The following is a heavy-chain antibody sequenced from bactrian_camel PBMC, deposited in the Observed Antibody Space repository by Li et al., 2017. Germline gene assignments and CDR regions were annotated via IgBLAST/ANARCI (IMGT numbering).Heavy chain of an antibody. CDR2: IRRSGGET. CDR1: GHSRGSNC. V-gene: IGHV3-3*01. Sequence: QLVESGGGSVQAGGSLRLSCVVSGHSRGSNCVGWYRLPPGRAPAEREGIAAIRRSGGETWYAGSVKGRFTISQDSARNTVYLQMNSLKPEDTAVYYCAANFGPYCSGPYLARRANFWGQGTQVTVS. J-gene: IGHJ4*01. CDR3: AANFGPYCSGPYLARRANF. D-gene: IGHD2*01.